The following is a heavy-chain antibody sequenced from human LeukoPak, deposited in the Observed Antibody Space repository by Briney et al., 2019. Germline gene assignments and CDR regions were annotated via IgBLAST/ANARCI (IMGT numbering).Heavy chain of an antibody. CDR3: ARSCSSTSCYGYYYYYMDV. D-gene: IGHD2-2*01. Sequence: SQTLSLTCTVSGGSISSGSYYWSWIRQPAGQGLEWIGRIYTSGSTNYNPFLKSRVTFSVDASKTQFSLMMSSVTAADTAVYYCARSCSSTSCYGYYYYYMDVWGKGTTVTVSS. CDR1: GGSISSGSYY. J-gene: IGHJ6*03. CDR2: IYTSGST. V-gene: IGHV4-61*02.